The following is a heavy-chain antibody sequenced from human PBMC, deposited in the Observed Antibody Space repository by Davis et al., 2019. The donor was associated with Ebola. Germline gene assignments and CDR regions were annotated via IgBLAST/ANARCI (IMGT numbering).Heavy chain of an antibody. Sequence: PSETLSLTCTVSGGSVSSGSYYWSWIRQPPGKGLEWIGYIYYSGSTNYNPSLKSRVTISVDTSKNQFSLKLSSVTAADTAVYYCARGGVTIFGVVIRSHYGMDVWGQGTTVTVSS. D-gene: IGHD3-3*01. CDR3: ARGGVTIFGVVIRSHYGMDV. J-gene: IGHJ6*02. V-gene: IGHV4-61*01. CDR2: IYYSGST. CDR1: GGSVSSGSYY.